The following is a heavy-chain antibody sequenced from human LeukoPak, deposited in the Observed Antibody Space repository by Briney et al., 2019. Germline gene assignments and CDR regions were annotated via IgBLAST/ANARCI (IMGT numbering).Heavy chain of an antibody. CDR3: ARDRNWIPVAGLFSYYYYGMDV. Sequence: PGGSLRLSCAASGFTFSNSAMSWVRQAPGKGLEWVSTLSGSGITTYYADSVKGRFTISRDNSKNTLYLQMNSLRAEDTAVYYCARDRNWIPVAGLFSYYYYGMDVWGQGTTVTVSS. J-gene: IGHJ6*02. CDR2: LSGSGITT. CDR1: GFTFSNSA. V-gene: IGHV3-23*01. D-gene: IGHD6-19*01.